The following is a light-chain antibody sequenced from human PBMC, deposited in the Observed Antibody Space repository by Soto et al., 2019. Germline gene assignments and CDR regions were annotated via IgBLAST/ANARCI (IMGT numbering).Light chain of an antibody. CDR2: EVN. V-gene: IGLV2-14*01. Sequence: QSALTQPASVSGSPGQSITISCTGTSSDVGGCNCVSWYQQHPGKAPKLMIYEVNNRPSGVSHRFSGSKSANTASLTISGLQAEDEADYYCSSFTSTSTYVFGTGTKLTVL. CDR1: SSDVGGCNC. J-gene: IGLJ1*01. CDR3: SSFTSTSTYV.